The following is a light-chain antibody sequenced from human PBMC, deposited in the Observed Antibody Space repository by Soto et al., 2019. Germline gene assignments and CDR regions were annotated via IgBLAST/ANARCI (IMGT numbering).Light chain of an antibody. CDR3: QQRHMWPIT. Sequence: EVMLTPSPVTLSLSPGERATLSCRASQSFRGLLAWYQQKPGQAPRLLIYDAYNRATGIPPRFSGSGSGTDFTLTISSLEPEDSAVYYCQQRHMWPITFGQGTLLEIK. CDR1: QSFRGL. V-gene: IGKV3-11*01. CDR2: DAY. J-gene: IGKJ5*01.